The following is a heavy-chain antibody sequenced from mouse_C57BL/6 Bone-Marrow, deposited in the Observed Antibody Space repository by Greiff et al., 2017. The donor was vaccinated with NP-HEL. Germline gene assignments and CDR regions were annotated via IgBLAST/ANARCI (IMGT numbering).Heavy chain of an antibody. V-gene: IGHV1-75*01. Sequence: QVHVKQSGPELVKPGASVKISCKASGYTFTDYYINWVKQRPGQGLEWIGWIFPGSGSTYYNEKFKGKATLTVDKSSSTAYMLLSSLTSEDSAVYFCASHYYGSVWYAMDYWGQGTSVTVSS. D-gene: IGHD1-1*01. CDR2: IFPGSGST. J-gene: IGHJ4*01. CDR1: GYTFTDYY. CDR3: ASHYYGSVWYAMDY.